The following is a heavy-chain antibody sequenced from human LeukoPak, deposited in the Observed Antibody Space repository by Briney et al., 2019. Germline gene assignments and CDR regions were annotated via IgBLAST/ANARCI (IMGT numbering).Heavy chain of an antibody. CDR3: ARLHRGGSYDFDY. CDR1: GGTFSSYA. CDR2: IIPILGIA. Sequence: SVKVSCKASGGTFSSYAISWVRQAPGQGLEWMGRIIPILGIANYAQKFQGRVTITADKSTSTAYMELSSLRSEDTAVYYCARLHRGGSYDFDYWGQGTLVTVSS. V-gene: IGHV1-69*04. J-gene: IGHJ4*02. D-gene: IGHD1-26*01.